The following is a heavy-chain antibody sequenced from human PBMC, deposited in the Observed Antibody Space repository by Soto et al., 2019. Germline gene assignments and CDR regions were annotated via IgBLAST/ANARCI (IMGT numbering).Heavy chain of an antibody. J-gene: IGHJ5*02. Sequence: QVQLQESGPGLVKPSQTLSLTCTVSGGSISSGGYYWSWIRQHPGKGLEWIGYIYYSGSTYYNPSLKSRVTISVDTSKNQFSLELSSVTAADTAVYYCAREDSSGSFWFDPWGQGTLVTVSS. CDR2: IYYSGST. D-gene: IGHD6-19*01. CDR1: GGSISSGGYY. CDR3: AREDSSGSFWFDP. V-gene: IGHV4-31*03.